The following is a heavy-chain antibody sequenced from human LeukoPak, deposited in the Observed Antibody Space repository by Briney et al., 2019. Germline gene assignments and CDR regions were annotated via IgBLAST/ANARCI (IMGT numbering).Heavy chain of an antibody. CDR3: ARDPTYYYDSSGYGY. J-gene: IGHJ4*02. D-gene: IGHD3-22*01. Sequence: GGSLRLSCAASGFTVSSNYMSWVRQAPGKGLEWVSVIYSGGSTYYADSVKGRFTISRDNSKNTLYLQMNSLRAEDTAVYYCARDPTYYYDSSGYGYWGQGTLVTVSS. CDR1: GFTVSSNY. CDR2: IYSGGST. V-gene: IGHV3-66*01.